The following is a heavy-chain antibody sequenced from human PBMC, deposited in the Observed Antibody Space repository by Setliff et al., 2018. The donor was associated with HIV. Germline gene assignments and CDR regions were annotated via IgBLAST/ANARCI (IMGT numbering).Heavy chain of an antibody. Sequence: AASVKVSCKTSGYTFPTYGISWVRQAPGHGLEWMGWISPYNGHTKYAQTFQGRVTMTIDTSTNGAYMELRSLRSDDTAVYFCARLGSGWSDSYYYAMDVWGQGTTVTVS. CDR3: ARLGSGWSDSYYYAMDV. J-gene: IGHJ6*02. CDR2: ISPYNGHT. V-gene: IGHV1-18*01. D-gene: IGHD6-19*01. CDR1: GYTFPTYG.